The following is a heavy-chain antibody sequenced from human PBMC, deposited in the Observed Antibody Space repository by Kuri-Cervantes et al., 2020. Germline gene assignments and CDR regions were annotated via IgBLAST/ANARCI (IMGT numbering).Heavy chain of an antibody. V-gene: IGHV4-34*01. Sequence: SETLSLTCAVYGGSFSGYYWSWIRQPPGKGLEWIGEINHSGSTNYNPSLKSRITISLGTSKNQFSLKLSSVTAADTAVYFCARDHPPTVTTDYDYMDLWGKGTTVTVSS. CDR2: INHSGST. J-gene: IGHJ6*03. D-gene: IGHD4-17*01. CDR3: ARDHPPTVTTDYDYMDL. CDR1: GGSFSGYY.